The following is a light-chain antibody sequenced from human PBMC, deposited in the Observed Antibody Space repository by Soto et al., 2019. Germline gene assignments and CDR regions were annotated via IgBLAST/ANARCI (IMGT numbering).Light chain of an antibody. CDR1: QSISSY. CDR2: AAS. J-gene: IGKJ3*01. V-gene: IGKV1-39*01. Sequence: DIQMTQSPSSLSASVGDRVTITCRASQSISSYLNWYKQKPGKAPKLLIYAASSLQSGVPSRFSGSGSGTDFTLTNSCLQPEDFATYYCQRSYSTPRTFGPGTKVYIK. CDR3: QRSYSTPRT.